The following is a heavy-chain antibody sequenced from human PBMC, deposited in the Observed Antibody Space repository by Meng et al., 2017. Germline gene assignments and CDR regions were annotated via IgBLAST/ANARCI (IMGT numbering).Heavy chain of an antibody. CDR2: IYSGGSA. J-gene: IGHJ4*02. CDR3: ARSRHLWLLDY. V-gene: IGHV3-66*02. CDR1: GFTVSSNY. Sequence: GGSLRLSCAASGFTVSSNYMSWVRQAPGKGLEWVSVIYSGGSAYYADSVKGRFTISRDNSKNTLYLQMNSLRAEDTAVYYRARSRHLWLLDYWGQGTLVTVSS. D-gene: IGHD5-24*01.